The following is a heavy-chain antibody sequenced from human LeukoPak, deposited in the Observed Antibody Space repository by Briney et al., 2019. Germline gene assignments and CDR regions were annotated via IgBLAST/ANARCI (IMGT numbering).Heavy chain of an antibody. CDR1: GFTVSSNY. D-gene: IGHD1-26*01. J-gene: IGHJ4*02. CDR3: ARVLSGSYDNYFDY. CDR2: IYSGGST. V-gene: IGHV3-53*04. Sequence: GWSLRLSCAASGFTVSSNYMSWVRQAPGKGLEWVSVIYSGGSTYYADSVKGRFTISRHNSKNTLYLQMNSLRAEDTAVYYCARVLSGSYDNYFDYWGQGTLVTVSS.